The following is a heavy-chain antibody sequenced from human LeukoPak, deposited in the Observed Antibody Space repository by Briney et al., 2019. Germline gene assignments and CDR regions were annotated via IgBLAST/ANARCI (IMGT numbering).Heavy chain of an antibody. J-gene: IGHJ4*02. Sequence: GGSLRLSCVASGFTFSSYWMHWVRQAPGKGLVWVSRINSDGSTTTYADSVRGRFTISRDNAKHTLYLQMNSLRAEDTAVYYCERGGFDTIGFDYWGQGTLDTVSS. CDR1: GFTFSSYW. CDR2: INSDGSTT. V-gene: IGHV3-74*01. D-gene: IGHD3-10*01. CDR3: ERGGFDTIGFDY.